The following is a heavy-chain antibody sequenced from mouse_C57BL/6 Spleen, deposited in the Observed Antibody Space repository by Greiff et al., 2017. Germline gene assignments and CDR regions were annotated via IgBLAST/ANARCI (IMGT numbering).Heavy chain of an antibody. CDR1: GYTFTSYS. D-gene: IGHD3-2*01. J-gene: IGHJ4*01. Sequence: QVQLLQPGAELVKPGASVKVSCKASGYTFTSYSMYWVQQRPGQGLEWIGRIRPSDCDTNYHQKFKGKATLTGDKSSSTGYMQLSSLTYEDTAVYYCARQIAMDDWGPGTSVTVSS. CDR3: ARQIAMDD. V-gene: IGHV1-74*01. CDR2: IRPSDCDT.